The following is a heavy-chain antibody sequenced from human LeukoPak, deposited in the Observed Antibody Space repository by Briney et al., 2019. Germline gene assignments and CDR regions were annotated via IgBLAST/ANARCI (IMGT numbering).Heavy chain of an antibody. V-gene: IGHV1-2*02. Sequence: ASVKVSCKASGYTFTGYYMHWVRQAPGHGLEWMGWINPNSGGTNYAQKFQGRVTMTRDTSISTAYMELSRLRSDDTAVYYCAILGYCSSTSCLQFDPWGQGTLVTVSS. D-gene: IGHD2-2*01. CDR2: INPNSGGT. J-gene: IGHJ5*02. CDR1: GYTFTGYY. CDR3: AILGYCSSTSCLQFDP.